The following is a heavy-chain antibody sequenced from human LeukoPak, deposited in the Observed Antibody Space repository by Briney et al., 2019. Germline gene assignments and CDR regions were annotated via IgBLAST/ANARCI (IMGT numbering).Heavy chain of an antibody. D-gene: IGHD2-2*01. CDR2: IKQDGSEK. Sequence: GGSLRLSCAASGFTFSSYWMSWVRQAPGKGLEWVANIKQDGSEKYYVDSVKGRFTISGDNAKNSLYLQMNSLRAEDTAVYYCARVGGYCSSTSCYDLHYYYYGMDVWGQGTTVTVSS. CDR3: ARVGGYCSSTSCYDLHYYYYGMDV. V-gene: IGHV3-7*01. J-gene: IGHJ6*02. CDR1: GFTFSSYW.